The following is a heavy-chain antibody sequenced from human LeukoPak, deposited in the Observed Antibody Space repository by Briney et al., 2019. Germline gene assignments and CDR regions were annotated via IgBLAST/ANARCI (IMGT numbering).Heavy chain of an antibody. Sequence: PSETLSLTCSVSGGSISSYYWSWIRQPPGKGLEWIGYIYYSGSTYYNPSLKSRVTISVDRSKNQFSLKLSSVTAADTAVYYCARGQGHPYYFDYWGQGTLVTISS. J-gene: IGHJ4*02. CDR1: GGSISSYY. CDR2: IYYSGST. CDR3: ARGQGHPYYFDY. V-gene: IGHV4-59*12.